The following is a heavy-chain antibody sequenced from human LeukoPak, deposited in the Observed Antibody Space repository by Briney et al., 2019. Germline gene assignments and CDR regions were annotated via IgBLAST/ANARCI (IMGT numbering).Heavy chain of an antibody. Sequence: ASVKVSCKASGYTFTNYDLHWVRQAPGQGLEWLGWISAYNGNTNYAQNLQGRFTMTTDKSTSTVYLELRSLRSDDTAVYYCARIPIVVVPLGSLDYWGQGTLVTVSS. V-gene: IGHV1-18*01. CDR3: ARIPIVVVPLGSLDY. J-gene: IGHJ4*02. D-gene: IGHD2-2*01. CDR2: ISAYNGNT. CDR1: GYTFTNYD.